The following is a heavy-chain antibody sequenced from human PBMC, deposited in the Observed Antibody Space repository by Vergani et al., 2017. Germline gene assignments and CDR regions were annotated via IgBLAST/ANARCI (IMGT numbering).Heavy chain of an antibody. CDR1: GYTFTSYG. D-gene: IGHD3-10*01. V-gene: IGHV1-18*04. CDR3: ARELSHYGSGKYNWFDP. J-gene: IGHJ5*02. Sequence: QVQLVQSGAEVKKPGASVKVSCKASGYTFTSYGISWVRQAPGQGLEWMGWISAYNGNTNYAQKLQGRVTMTTDTSTSTAYMELRSLRSDDTAVYYCARELSHYGSGKYNWFDPWGQGTLVTVSS. CDR2: ISAYNGNT.